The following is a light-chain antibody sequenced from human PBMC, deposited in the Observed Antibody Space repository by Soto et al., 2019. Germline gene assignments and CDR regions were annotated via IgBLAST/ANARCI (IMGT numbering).Light chain of an antibody. V-gene: IGKV3-15*01. Sequence: EIVLTQSPATVSVSPGERVTLSCRASQSVDSNLAWYQQKPGQAPRLLIYGASTRATGISARFSGSGSGTEFTLTISSLQSEDFAVYYCQQYNNWPRTFGQGTRVEI. CDR2: GAS. J-gene: IGKJ1*01. CDR1: QSVDSN. CDR3: QQYNNWPRT.